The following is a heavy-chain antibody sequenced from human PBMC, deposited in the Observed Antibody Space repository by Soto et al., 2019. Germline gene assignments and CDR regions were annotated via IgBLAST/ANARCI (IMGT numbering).Heavy chain of an antibody. CDR2: IGHDGSSK. D-gene: IGHD1-26*01. CDR3: ARDRVSDSDNGDAFDI. CDR1: GFTFSRYG. V-gene: IGHV3-33*01. Sequence: QVQLVESGGGVVQPGRSLRLSCAASGFTFSRYGMNWVRQAPGKGLEWVAGIGHDGSSKYYADSVKDGLTIFRDNSKNTMNVQMNNLRVEDTAVYYCARDRVSDSDNGDAFDIRGQGTRVTVSS. J-gene: IGHJ3*02.